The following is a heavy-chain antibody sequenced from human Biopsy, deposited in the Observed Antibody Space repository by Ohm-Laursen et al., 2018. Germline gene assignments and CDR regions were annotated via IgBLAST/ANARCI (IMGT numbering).Heavy chain of an antibody. V-gene: IGHV3-21*01. CDR2: ISETSSHI. D-gene: IGHD6-6*01. J-gene: IGHJ6*02. Sequence: SLRLSCTASGFPFTGFSMDWVRQAPGKGLEWISYISETSSHIYDADSVRGRFTVARDIAKNSLYLQLNSLRVEDTAVYYCARDSSRRAREGGMDVWGQGTTATVSS. CDR3: ARDSSRRAREGGMDV. CDR1: GFPFTGFS.